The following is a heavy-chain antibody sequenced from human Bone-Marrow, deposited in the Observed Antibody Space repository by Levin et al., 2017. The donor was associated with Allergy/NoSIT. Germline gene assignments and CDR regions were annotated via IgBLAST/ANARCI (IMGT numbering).Heavy chain of an antibody. CDR3: ARLCRDLRFLEWLYFDY. CDR1: GYSFTSYW. CDR2: IYPGDSDT. V-gene: IGHV5-51*01. D-gene: IGHD3-3*01. Sequence: HGESLKISCKGSGYSFTSYWIGWVRQMPGKGLEWMGIIYPGDSDTRYSPSFQGQVTISADKSISTAYLQWSSLKASDTAMYYCARLCRDLRFLEWLYFDYWGQGTLVTVSS. J-gene: IGHJ4*02.